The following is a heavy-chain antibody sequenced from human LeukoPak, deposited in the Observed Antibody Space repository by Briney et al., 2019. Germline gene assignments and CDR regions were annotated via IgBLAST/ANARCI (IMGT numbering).Heavy chain of an antibody. CDR3: ASDHYGDYVRGSFDY. CDR1: GGTFSSYA. CDR2: IIPILGIA. D-gene: IGHD4-17*01. V-gene: IGHV1-69*04. J-gene: IGHJ4*02. Sequence: SVKVSCKASGGTFSSYAISWVRQAPGQGLEWMGRIIPILGIANYAQKFQGRVTITADKSTSTAYMELSSLRSEDTAVYYCASDHYGDYVRGSFDYWGQGTLVTVSS.